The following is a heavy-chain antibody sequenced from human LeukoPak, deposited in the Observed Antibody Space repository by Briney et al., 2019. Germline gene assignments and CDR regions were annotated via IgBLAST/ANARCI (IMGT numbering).Heavy chain of an antibody. D-gene: IGHD5-18*01. J-gene: IGHJ3*02. V-gene: IGHV5-51*01. CDR3: ARPGEEGTAMGLRAFDI. CDR1: GHSFTSYW. CDR2: IYPGDSDT. Sequence: GESLKISCKGSGHSFTSYWIGWVRQMPGKGLEWMGIIYPGDSDTRHSPSFQGQVTISADKSISTAYLQWSSLKASDTAMYYCARPGEEGTAMGLRAFDIWGQGTMVTVYS.